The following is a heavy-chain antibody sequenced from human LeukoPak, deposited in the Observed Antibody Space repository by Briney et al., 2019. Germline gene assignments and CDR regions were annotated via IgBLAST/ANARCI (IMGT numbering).Heavy chain of an antibody. D-gene: IGHD3-10*01. Sequence: GGTLRLSCAASGFTFSNAWMSWVRQAPGKGLEWVGRVKSKTDGGTTDYAAPVKCRFTISRDDSKNTLYLQMNSLKTEDTAVYYCTTGAGGSDDAFDIWGQGTMVTVSA. CDR2: VKSKTDGGTT. CDR3: TTGAGGSDDAFDI. CDR1: GFTFSNAW. J-gene: IGHJ3*02. V-gene: IGHV3-15*01.